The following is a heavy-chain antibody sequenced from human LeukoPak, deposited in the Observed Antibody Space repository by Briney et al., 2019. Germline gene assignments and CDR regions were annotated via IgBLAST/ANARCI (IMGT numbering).Heavy chain of an antibody. Sequence: GGSLRLSCAASGFTFSSYGMHWVRQAPGKGLEWVAVIWYDGSNKYYADSVKGRFTISRDNSKNTLYLQMNSLRAEDTAVYYCAKEERLLLSRLYYFDYWGQGTLVTVSS. V-gene: IGHV3-33*06. CDR1: GFTFSSYG. D-gene: IGHD2-2*01. CDR2: IWYDGSNK. CDR3: AKEERLLLSRLYYFDY. J-gene: IGHJ4*02.